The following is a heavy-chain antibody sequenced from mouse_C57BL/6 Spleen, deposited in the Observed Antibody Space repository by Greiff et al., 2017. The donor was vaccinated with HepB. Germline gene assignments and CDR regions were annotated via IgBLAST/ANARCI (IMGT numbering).Heavy chain of an antibody. J-gene: IGHJ3*01. D-gene: IGHD1-1*01. CDR2: INPNNGGT. CDR3: ARRGYGSPFAY. Sequence: EVQLQQSGPELVKPGASVKIPCKASGYTFTDYNMDWVKQSHGKSLEWIGDINPNNGGTIYNQKFKGKATLTVDKSSSTAYMELRSLTSEDTAVYYCARRGYGSPFAYWGQGTLVTVSA. V-gene: IGHV1-18*01. CDR1: GYTFTDYN.